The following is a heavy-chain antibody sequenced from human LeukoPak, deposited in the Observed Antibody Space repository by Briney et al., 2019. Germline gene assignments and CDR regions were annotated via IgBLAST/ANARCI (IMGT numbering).Heavy chain of an antibody. CDR2: IYYSGDT. CDR1: GGSISSGDYY. CDR3: ARDYGNNWFDP. D-gene: IGHD4-17*01. J-gene: IGHJ5*02. Sequence: SETLSLTCTVSGGSISSGDYYWSWIRQHPGKGLEWSGYIYYSGDTYYNPSLRSRVSISLDTSKNQFSLKLSSVTAADTAMYYCARDYGNNWFDPWGQGTLVTVSA. V-gene: IGHV4-31*03.